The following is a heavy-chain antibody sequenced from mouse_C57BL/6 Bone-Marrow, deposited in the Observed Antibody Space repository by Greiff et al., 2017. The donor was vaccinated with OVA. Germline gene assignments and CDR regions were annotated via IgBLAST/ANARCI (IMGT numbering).Heavy chain of an antibody. J-gene: IGHJ2*01. CDR1: GYTFTSYW. CDR2: IDPSDSYS. D-gene: IGHD1-1*01. V-gene: IGHV1-50*01. CDR3: ARGGYYGSSSYYFDY. Sequence: VQLQQPGAELVKPGASVKLSCKASGYTFTSYWMQWVKQRPGQGLEWIGEIDPSDSYSNYNQKLQGKATLTVDTSSSTAYMQLSSLTSEDSAVYYCARGGYYGSSSYYFDYWGQGTTLTVSS.